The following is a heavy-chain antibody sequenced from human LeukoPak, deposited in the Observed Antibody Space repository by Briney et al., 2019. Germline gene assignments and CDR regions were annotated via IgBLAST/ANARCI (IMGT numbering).Heavy chain of an antibody. CDR2: ISGSGGST. D-gene: IGHD3-10*01. Sequence: GGSLRLSCAASGFTFSRNGMTWVRQAPGKGLEWVSAISGSGGSTYYADSVKGRFTTSRDNFKNTLYLQMNSLRAEDTAVYYCAKDRRAGSYDYWGQGTLVTVSS. V-gene: IGHV3-23*01. J-gene: IGHJ4*02. CDR1: GFTFSRNG. CDR3: AKDRRAGSYDY.